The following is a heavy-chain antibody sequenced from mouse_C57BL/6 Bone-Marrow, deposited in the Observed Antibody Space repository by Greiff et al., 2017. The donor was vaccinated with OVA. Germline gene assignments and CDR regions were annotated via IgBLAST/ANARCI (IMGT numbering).Heavy chain of an antibody. CDR2: ISSGGSYT. CDR3: ARHGAYYAMDY. CDR1: GFTFSSYG. V-gene: IGHV5-6*01. J-gene: IGHJ4*01. Sequence: DVQLVESGGDLVKPGGSLKLSCAASGFTFSSYGMSWVRQTPDKRLEWVATISSGGSYTYYPDSVKGRFTISRDNAKNTLYLQMSSLKSEDTAMYYCARHGAYYAMDYWGQGTSVTVSS.